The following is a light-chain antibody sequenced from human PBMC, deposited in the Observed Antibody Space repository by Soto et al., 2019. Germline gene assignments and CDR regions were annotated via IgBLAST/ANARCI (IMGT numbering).Light chain of an antibody. CDR2: GSF. J-gene: IGKJ2*01. CDR3: QQCNDWPHT. Sequence: EIVMTQSPATLSVSPGERATLSCRASQSVSSNLAWYQQKPGQAPRLLIYGSFTRATGIQARFSGRGSGTEFTLTISSLQSEDCAVYYCQQCNDWPHTFGQGTKLEIK. CDR1: QSVSSN. V-gene: IGKV3-15*01.